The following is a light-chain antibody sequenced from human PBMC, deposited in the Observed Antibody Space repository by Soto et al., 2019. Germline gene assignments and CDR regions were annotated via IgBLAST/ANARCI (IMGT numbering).Light chain of an antibody. CDR2: ATS. CDR1: QGIGSW. V-gene: IGKV1D-12*01. J-gene: IGKJ5*01. Sequence: IKMTQSPSSVSASVGDRVTISCRASQGIGSWLAWYQQKPGKAPKLLIYATSSLQSGVPSRFSGTGFGTDFTLTISSLQPEDFATYYCQQANSFPITFGQGTRLEIK. CDR3: QQANSFPIT.